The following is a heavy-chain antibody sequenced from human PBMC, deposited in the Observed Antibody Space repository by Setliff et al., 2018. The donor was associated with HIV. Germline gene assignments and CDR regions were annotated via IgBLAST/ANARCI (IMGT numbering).Heavy chain of an antibody. J-gene: IGHJ2*01. D-gene: IGHD6-19*01. CDR2: ITWNGGST. CDR3: ARVSMSSAAHWYFDL. Sequence: PGGSLRLSCAASGFTFSSYSMNWVRQAPGKGLEWVSGITWNGGSTGYADSVKGRFTISRDNAKNSLYVQMSSLRAEDTALYYCARVSMSSAAHWYFDLWGRGTLVTVSS. V-gene: IGHV3-20*04. CDR1: GFTFSSYS.